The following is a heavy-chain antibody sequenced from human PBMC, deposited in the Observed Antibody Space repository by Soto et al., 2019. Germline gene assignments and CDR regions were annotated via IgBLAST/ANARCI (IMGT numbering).Heavy chain of an antibody. CDR1: GGTFSSYA. CDR3: ARLYGRSWYEPGWFDP. Sequence: SVKVSCKASGGTFSSYAISWVRQAPGQGLEWMGGIIPIFGTANYAQKFQGRVTITADESTSTAYMELSSLRSEDTAVYYCARLYGRSWYEPGWFDPWGQGTLVTVPS. V-gene: IGHV1-69*13. J-gene: IGHJ5*02. D-gene: IGHD6-13*01. CDR2: IIPIFGTA.